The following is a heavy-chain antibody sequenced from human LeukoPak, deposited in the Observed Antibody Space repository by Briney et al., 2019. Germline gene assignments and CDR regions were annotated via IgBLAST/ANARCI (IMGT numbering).Heavy chain of an antibody. CDR1: GFTFSNAW. CDR2: IKSKTDGGTT. Sequence: PGGSLRLSCAASGFTFSNAWMSWVRQAPGKGLEWVGRIKSKTDGGTTDYAAPVKGRFTISRDDSKNTLYLQMNSLKTEDTAVYYCTTDPLQGMVRVDYWGQGTLVTVSS. D-gene: IGHD3-10*01. CDR3: TTDPLQGMVRVDY. J-gene: IGHJ4*02. V-gene: IGHV3-15*01.